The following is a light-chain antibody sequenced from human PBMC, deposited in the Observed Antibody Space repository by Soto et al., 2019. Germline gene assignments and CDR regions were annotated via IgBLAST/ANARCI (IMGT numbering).Light chain of an antibody. CDR1: QTLVHSDGNTY. V-gene: IGKV2-30*02. Sequence: DVVMTQSPLSLPVTLGQPASISCRSSQTLVHSDGNTYLNWFQQRPGQSPRRLIFDISNRDSGVPDRFSGSGSGTDFTLKISRVEADDVVHYYCMQHSHWPHTFGQGTKLEIK. CDR2: DIS. CDR3: MQHSHWPHT. J-gene: IGKJ2*01.